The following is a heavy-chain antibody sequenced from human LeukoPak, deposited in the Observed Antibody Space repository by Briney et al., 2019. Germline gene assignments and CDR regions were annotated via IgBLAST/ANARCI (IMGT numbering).Heavy chain of an antibody. D-gene: IGHD6-13*01. CDR3: VRTYSSTRLPFEY. CDR1: GNSFISQW. V-gene: IGHV5-51*01. J-gene: IGHJ4*02. Sequence: GESLKISCKGSGNSFISQWIGWVRQMPGEGPEGMGMIYPGNSKTRYSPSFEGQVTISAYKSNRTAFLQWSSLKASDTAMYFCVRTYSSTRLPFEYWGQGTLVTVSS. CDR2: IYPGNSKT.